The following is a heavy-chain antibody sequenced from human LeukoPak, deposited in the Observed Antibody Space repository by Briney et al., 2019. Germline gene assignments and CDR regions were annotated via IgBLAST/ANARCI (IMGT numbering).Heavy chain of an antibody. Sequence: GGFLRLSCAVSGFIFSTYEMNWVRQAPGKGLEWISYINGDGNSIYYADSVKGRFITSRDNAKSSLFLQMNSLRVEDTAVYYCARETANCGGDCIDYWGQGTLVTVSS. V-gene: IGHV3-48*03. CDR3: ARETANCGGDCIDY. J-gene: IGHJ4*02. D-gene: IGHD2-21*02. CDR1: GFIFSTYE. CDR2: INGDGNSI.